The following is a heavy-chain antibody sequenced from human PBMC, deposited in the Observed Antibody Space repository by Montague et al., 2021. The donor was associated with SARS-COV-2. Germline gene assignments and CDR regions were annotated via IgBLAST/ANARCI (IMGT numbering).Heavy chain of an antibody. CDR1: DGSISSGSYY. V-gene: IGHV4-39*07. CDR3: ARERSSGWD. CDR2: IYYSGST. Sequence: SETLSLTCTVSDGSISSGSYYWGWIRQPPGKGLEWIGSIYYSGSTYKNPSLKSRVTLSVDTSKNHFSLKLSSVTAADTAVYYCARERSSGWDWGQGTLVTVSS. J-gene: IGHJ4*02. D-gene: IGHD6-19*01.